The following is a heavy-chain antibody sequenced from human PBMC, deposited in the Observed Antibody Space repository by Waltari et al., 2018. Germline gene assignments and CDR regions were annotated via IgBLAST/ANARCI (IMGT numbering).Heavy chain of an antibody. CDR1: GGSISSNYT. D-gene: IGHD4-17*01. CDR2: MQYRGST. CDR3: GRIAFGDDGGYF. Sequence: QVQLQESGPGLVKPSETLSLPCTVSGGSISSNYTWGWIRQPPGKGLEWMGNMQYRGSTFYNPSLESRVTISLDTSRNQFSLRLSSVYAADTAVYFCGRIAFGDDGGYFWGQGTLVTVSS. J-gene: IGHJ1*01. V-gene: IGHV4-39*01.